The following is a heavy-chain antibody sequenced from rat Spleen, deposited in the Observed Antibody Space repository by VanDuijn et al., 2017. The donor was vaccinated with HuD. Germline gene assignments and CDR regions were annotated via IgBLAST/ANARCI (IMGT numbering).Heavy chain of an antibody. D-gene: IGHD1-1*01. J-gene: IGHJ2*01. V-gene: IGHV4-2*01. CDR3: ASSGDYSDY. CDR1: GFNFNDYY. CDR2: INKDSSII. Sequence: EVKLVESGGGLVQPGRSLKPSCAASGFNFNDYYMGWVRQAPGKGLEWIGEINKDSSIINYSPSFKDKFTISRDNAQNTLYLQMSKLGSEDTAIYYCASSGDYSDYWGQGVMVTVSS.